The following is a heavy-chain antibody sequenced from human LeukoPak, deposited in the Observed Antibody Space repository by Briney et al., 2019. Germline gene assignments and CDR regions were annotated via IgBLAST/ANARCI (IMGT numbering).Heavy chain of an antibody. D-gene: IGHD2-2*01. CDR1: GYTFTGYY. CDR2: INPNSGGT. Sequence: ASVKVSCKASGYTFTGYYMHRVRQAPGQGLEWMGWINPNSGGTNYAQKFQGRVTMTRDTSISTAYMELSRLRSDDTAVYYCARRARYCSSTSCYRRYYYYMDVWGKGTTVTVSS. V-gene: IGHV1-2*02. CDR3: ARRARYCSSTSCYRRYYYYMDV. J-gene: IGHJ6*03.